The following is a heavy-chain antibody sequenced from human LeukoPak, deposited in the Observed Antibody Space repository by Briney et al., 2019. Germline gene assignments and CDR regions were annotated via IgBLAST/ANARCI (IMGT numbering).Heavy chain of an antibody. V-gene: IGHV3-30*02. Sequence: GGSLRLSCAASGFTFSSYGMHWVRQAPGKGLEWVAFIRYDGSNKYYADSVKGRFTISRDNSKNTLYLQMNSLRAEDTAVYYCAKDLERFGELLQFDYWGQGTLATVPS. J-gene: IGHJ4*02. CDR3: AKDLERFGELLQFDY. CDR2: IRYDGSNK. D-gene: IGHD3-10*01. CDR1: GFTFSSYG.